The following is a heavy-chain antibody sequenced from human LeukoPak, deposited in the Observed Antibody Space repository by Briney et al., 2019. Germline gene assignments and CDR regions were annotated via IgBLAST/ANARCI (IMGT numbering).Heavy chain of an antibody. Sequence: GGSLRLSCAASGFTFSSYAMHWVRQAPGKGLEWVAVISYDGSNKYYADSVKGRFTISRDNSKNTLYLQMNSLRAEDTAVYYCARVCSSTVPPYYYGMDVWGQGTTVTVSS. D-gene: IGHD2-2*01. CDR1: GFTFSSYA. CDR3: ARVCSSTVPPYYYGMDV. CDR2: ISYDGSNK. V-gene: IGHV3-30-3*01. J-gene: IGHJ6*02.